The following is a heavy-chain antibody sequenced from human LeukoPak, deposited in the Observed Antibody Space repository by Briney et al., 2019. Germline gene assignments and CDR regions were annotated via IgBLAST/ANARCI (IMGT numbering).Heavy chain of an antibody. CDR1: GFTFSSYA. CDR3: ARGPLEMATITPFDY. J-gene: IGHJ4*02. V-gene: IGHV3-30*04. Sequence: GGSLRLSCAASGFTFSSYAMHWVRQAPGKGLEWVAVISYDGSNKYYADSVKGRFTISRDNSKNTLYLQMNGLRAEDTAVYYCARGPLEMATITPFDYWGQGTLVTVSS. D-gene: IGHD5-24*01. CDR2: ISYDGSNK.